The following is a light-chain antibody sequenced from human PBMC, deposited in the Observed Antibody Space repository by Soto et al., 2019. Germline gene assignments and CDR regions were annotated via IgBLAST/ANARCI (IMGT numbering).Light chain of an antibody. CDR3: QHSNDWPWT. CDR2: DSS. V-gene: IGKV3-15*01. CDR1: QSVGRD. J-gene: IGKJ1*01. Sequence: EIVMAQSPATLSLSPGERATLSCRASQSVGRDLAWYQQKLGQAPRLLIYDSSTRATAIPARFSGSGSGTEFTLTISSLQSEDFAVYYCQHSNDWPWTFGQGTKVEIK.